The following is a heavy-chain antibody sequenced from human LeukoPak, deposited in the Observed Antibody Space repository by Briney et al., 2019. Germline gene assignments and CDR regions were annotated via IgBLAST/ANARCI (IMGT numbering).Heavy chain of an antibody. CDR2: IYTSGST. J-gene: IGHJ5*02. CDR3: ARGNVWKTIPMVRGVSRARWFDP. CDR1: GGSISSGSYY. D-gene: IGHD3-10*01. Sequence: SETLSLTCTVSGGSISSGSYYWSWIRQPAGKGLEWIGRIYTSGSTNYNPSLKSRVTISVDTSKNQFSLKLSSVTAADTAVYYCARGNVWKTIPMVRGVSRARWFDPWGQGTLVTVSS. V-gene: IGHV4-61*02.